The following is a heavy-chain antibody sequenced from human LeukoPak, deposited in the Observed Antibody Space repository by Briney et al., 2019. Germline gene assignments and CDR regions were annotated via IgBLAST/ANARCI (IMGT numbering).Heavy chain of an antibody. V-gene: IGHV3-7*03. D-gene: IGHD4-17*01. CDR1: GFTFSSYW. CDR3: AKVSSVTTGELDY. CDR2: IKQDGSEK. Sequence: QSAGSLRLSCAASGFTFSSYWMSWVRQAPGKGLGWVANIKQDGSEKYYVDSVKGRFTISRDNAKNSLYLQMNSLRAEDTAVYYCAKVSSVTTGELDYWGQGALVTVSS. J-gene: IGHJ4*02.